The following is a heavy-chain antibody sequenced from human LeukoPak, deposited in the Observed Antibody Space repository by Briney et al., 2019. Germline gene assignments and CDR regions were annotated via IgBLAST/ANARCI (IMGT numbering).Heavy chain of an antibody. CDR2: INPKSGGT. CDR3: VPSNNFYYFDY. V-gene: IGHV1-2*02. Sequence: ASVKVSCKTPGYTFTGYYMHWVRQAPGQGLEWMGWINPKSGGTSYPQKFQGRVSMTRDTSISTAYMELSRLRSDDTAVYYCVPSNNFYYFDYWGQGTLVTVSS. J-gene: IGHJ4*02. D-gene: IGHD1-1*01. CDR1: GYTFTGYY.